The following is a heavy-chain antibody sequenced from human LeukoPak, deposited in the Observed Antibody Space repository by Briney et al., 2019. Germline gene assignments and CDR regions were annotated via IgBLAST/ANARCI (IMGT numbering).Heavy chain of an antibody. D-gene: IGHD3-22*01. J-gene: IGHJ4*02. CDR1: GGSISSSIYY. V-gene: IGHV4-39*01. Sequence: PSETLSLTCTVSGGSISSSIYYWGWIRRPPGKGLEWIGSIYYSGSTYYNPSLKSRVTISVDTSKNQFSLKLSSVTAADTAVYYCASPPLYYDSSGYYYYWGQGTLVTVSS. CDR3: ASPPLYYDSSGYYYY. CDR2: IYYSGST.